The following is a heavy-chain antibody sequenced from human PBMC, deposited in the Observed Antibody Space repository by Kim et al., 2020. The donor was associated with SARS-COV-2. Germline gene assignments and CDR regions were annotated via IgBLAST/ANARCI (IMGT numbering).Heavy chain of an antibody. J-gene: IGHJ4*02. Sequence: SETLSLTCTVSGDSINSRSYFWGWIRQPPGRGLEWIGSIYYSGTTYYYPSLKSRVTISIDTSKNQFSLKLRSVTAADTAVYYCGRTRDMSPAGTFDYWGQGTLVTVSS. CDR1: GDSINSRSYF. V-gene: IGHV4-39*07. D-gene: IGHD1-1*01. CDR2: IYYSGTT. CDR3: GRTRDMSPAGTFDY.